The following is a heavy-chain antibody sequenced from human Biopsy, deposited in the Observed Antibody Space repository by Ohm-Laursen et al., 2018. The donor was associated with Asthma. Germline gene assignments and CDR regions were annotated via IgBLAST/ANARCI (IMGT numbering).Heavy chain of an antibody. J-gene: IGHJ4*02. CDR2: INPVFGTT. Sequence: VKISCKPLGGTFNTYVIGWVRQAPGQGLEWMGGINPVFGTTTYPQKFQDRVTITADDSTSTVYMELSSLRSEDPAVYYCARKAGSCISRTCYSLDFWGQGTLVTVSS. CDR3: ARKAGSCISRTCYSLDF. D-gene: IGHD2-2*01. CDR1: GGTFNTYV. V-gene: IGHV1-69*13.